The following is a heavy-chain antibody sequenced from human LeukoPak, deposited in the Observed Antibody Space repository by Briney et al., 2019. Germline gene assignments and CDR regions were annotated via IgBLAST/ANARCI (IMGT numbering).Heavy chain of an antibody. CDR2: IKKDGSEK. D-gene: IGHD3-22*01. V-gene: IGHV3-7*01. CDR1: GFTFSSYG. CDR3: ARDLYRIVVVPQYFDY. Sequence: QTGGSLRLSWAASGFTFSSYGMHWVRQAPGKGLEWVANIKKDGSEKYYVDSVKGRFTISRDNAKNSLYLQMNSLRAEDTAVYYCARDLYRIVVVPQYFDYWGQGTLVTVSS. J-gene: IGHJ4*02.